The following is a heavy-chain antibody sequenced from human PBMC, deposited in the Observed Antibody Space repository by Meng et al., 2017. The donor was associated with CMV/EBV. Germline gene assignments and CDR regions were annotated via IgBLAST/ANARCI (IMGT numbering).Heavy chain of an antibody. CDR3: ARAEDIVVVPAARHLYYYYYGMDV. D-gene: IGHD2-2*01. J-gene: IGHJ6*02. Sequence: GESLKISCAASGFTFSGYSMNWVRQAPGKGLEWVSSISSSSSYIYYADSVKGRFTISRDNAKNSLYLQMNSLRAEDTAVYYCARAEDIVVVPAARHLYYYYYGMDVWGQGTTVTVSS. V-gene: IGHV3-21*01. CDR1: GFTFSGYS. CDR2: ISSSSSYI.